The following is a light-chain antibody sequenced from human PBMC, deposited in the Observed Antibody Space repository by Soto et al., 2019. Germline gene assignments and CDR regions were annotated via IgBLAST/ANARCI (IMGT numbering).Light chain of an antibody. CDR2: EVG. CDR3: CSYESGSIYV. V-gene: IGLV2-14*01. Sequence: QSALTQPASVSGSPGQSITISCTGTSSDVGAFNYVSWYLQYPGKAPKLMIYEVGNRPSGVSNRFSGSKSGNTASLTISGLQAEDEADYYCCSYESGSIYVFGTGTKVTVL. CDR1: SSDVGAFNY. J-gene: IGLJ1*01.